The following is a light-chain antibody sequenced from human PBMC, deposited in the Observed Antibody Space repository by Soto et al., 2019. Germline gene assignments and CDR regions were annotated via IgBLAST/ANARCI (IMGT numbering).Light chain of an antibody. CDR3: SSYTSSSTLA. V-gene: IGLV2-14*01. CDR2: EVI. Sequence: QSALTQPASVSGSPGQSITISCTATSTDVGVDNYVAWYQQYPGKAPKLMIYEVINRPSGVSNRFSGSKSGNTASLIISGLQAEDEADYYCSSYTSSSTLAFGGGTKLTVL. J-gene: IGLJ2*01. CDR1: STDVGVDNY.